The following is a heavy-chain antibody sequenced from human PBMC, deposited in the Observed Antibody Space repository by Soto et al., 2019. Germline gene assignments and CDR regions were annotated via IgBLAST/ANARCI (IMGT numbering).Heavy chain of an antibody. CDR3: ARDDYGIYPY. Sequence: XSVKVSCNASGYAITAYYIHWVRQAPGQGLEWMGWIDPRSGGAIYAQKFQDRVTMTRDTSISTVCMDLSGLRSDDTALYYCARDDYGIYPYWGQGTLVTVSS. CDR2: IDPRSGGA. J-gene: IGHJ4*02. CDR1: GYAITAYY. V-gene: IGHV1-2*02. D-gene: IGHD1-26*01.